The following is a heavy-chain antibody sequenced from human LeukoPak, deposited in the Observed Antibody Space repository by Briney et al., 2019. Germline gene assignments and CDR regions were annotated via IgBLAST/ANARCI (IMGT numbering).Heavy chain of an antibody. CDR3: ARAGWLQFRYYYMDV. D-gene: IGHD5-24*01. V-gene: IGHV3-20*04. Sequence: PGGALRLSCAASGFTFDDYGMSWVRQAPGKGLGWVSGINWNGGSTGYADSVTGRFTISRDNATNSLYLQMNSLRAEDTALYYCARAGWLQFRYYYMDVWGKGTTVTVSS. CDR1: GFTFDDYG. J-gene: IGHJ6*03. CDR2: INWNGGST.